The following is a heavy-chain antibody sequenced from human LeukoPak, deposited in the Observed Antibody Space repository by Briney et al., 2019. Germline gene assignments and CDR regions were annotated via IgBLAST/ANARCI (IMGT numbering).Heavy chain of an antibody. Sequence: SETLSLTCTVSGGSISNYYWSWIRQPPGKGLEWIGYIYYSGSTNYNPSLKSRVTISVDTSKNQFSLKLSSVTAADTAVYYCARYVHGYFDYWGQGTLVTDSS. V-gene: IGHV4-59*08. CDR2: IYYSGST. CDR3: ARYVHGYFDY. D-gene: IGHD3-10*02. J-gene: IGHJ4*02. CDR1: GGSISNYY.